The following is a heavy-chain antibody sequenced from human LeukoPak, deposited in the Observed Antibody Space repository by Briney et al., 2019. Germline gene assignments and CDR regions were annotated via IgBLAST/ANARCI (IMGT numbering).Heavy chain of an antibody. V-gene: IGHV1-2*02. Sequence: ASVKVSCKASGHTFIGYNMHWVRQAPGQGLEWMGWINPNFGGTDYAQRFQGRVTMTRDTSISTAYMELSRLRSDDTAVYYCARDYIYDSSGYYLGLFDYWGQGTLVTVSS. CDR3: ARDYIYDSSGYYLGLFDY. CDR2: INPNFGGT. D-gene: IGHD3-22*01. CDR1: GHTFIGYN. J-gene: IGHJ4*02.